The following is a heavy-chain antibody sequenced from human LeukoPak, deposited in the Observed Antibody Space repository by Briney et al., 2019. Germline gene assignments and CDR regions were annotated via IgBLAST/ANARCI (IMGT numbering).Heavy chain of an antibody. V-gene: IGHV3-9*03. CDR3: AKDIGSVGATIDY. Sequence: PGRSLRLSCAASGFTFDDYAMHGVRQTPGKGLEWVSGISWNSGSIGYADSVKGRFTISRDNAKNSLYLQMNSLRAEDMALYYCAKDIGSVGATIDYWGQGTLVTVSS. CDR1: GFTFDDYA. J-gene: IGHJ4*02. CDR2: ISWNSGSI. D-gene: IGHD1-26*01.